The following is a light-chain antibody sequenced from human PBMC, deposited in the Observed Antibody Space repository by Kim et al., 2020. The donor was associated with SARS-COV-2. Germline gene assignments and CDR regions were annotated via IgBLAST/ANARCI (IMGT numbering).Light chain of an antibody. CDR3: LKYNSYPLT. Sequence: VEEGAPSTCRAGQACSNYLAWFKQKPGKAPNHLFYAPSSLQSGVPSRFSGSGSGTEFTLPFTALQPEDFATYYCLKYNSYPLTVCGRTKGWIK. J-gene: IGKJ4*01. CDR1: QACSNY. CDR2: APS. V-gene: IGKV1D-17*01.